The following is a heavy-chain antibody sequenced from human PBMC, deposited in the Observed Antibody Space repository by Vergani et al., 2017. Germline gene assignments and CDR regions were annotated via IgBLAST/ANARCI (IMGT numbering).Heavy chain of an antibody. Sequence: EVQLLESGGGLVQPGGSLRLSCAASGFTFSSYWMSWVRQAPGKGLEWVANIKQDGSEKYYVDSVKGRFTISRDNAKNSLYLQMNSLRAEDTAVYYCARLDCSSTSCHGFDYWGQGTLVTVSS. J-gene: IGHJ4*02. CDR2: IKQDGSEK. CDR3: ARLDCSSTSCHGFDY. V-gene: IGHV3-7*01. CDR1: GFTFSSYW. D-gene: IGHD2-2*01.